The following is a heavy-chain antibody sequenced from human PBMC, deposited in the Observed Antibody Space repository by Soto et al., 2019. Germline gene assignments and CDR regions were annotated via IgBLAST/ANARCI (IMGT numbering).Heavy chain of an antibody. J-gene: IGHJ4*02. CDR3: VRGSWNDKYYFDY. V-gene: IGHV3-9*01. CDR2: ISWNSGSI. D-gene: IGHD1-1*01. CDR1: GFTFDDYA. Sequence: EVQLVESGGGLVQPGRSLRLSCAASGFTFDDYAMHWVRQAPGKGLEWVSGISWNSGSIGYADSVKGRFTISRDNAKNSLYLQMNSLRAEDTALYYCVRGSWNDKYYFDYWGQGTLVTVSS.